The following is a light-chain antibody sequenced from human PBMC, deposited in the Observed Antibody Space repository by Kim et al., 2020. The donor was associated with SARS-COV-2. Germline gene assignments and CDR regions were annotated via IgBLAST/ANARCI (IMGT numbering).Light chain of an antibody. J-gene: IGKJ5*01. CDR1: QDIRND. CDR2: GAS. V-gene: IGKV1-17*01. Sequence: ESVGDRDTITCRASQDIRNDLGWYQQNPGRAPKRLIYGASSLKSGVPSRFSGSGSGTEFTLTISSLQPEDFATYFCLQHNTYPSTCGQGTRLEIK. CDR3: LQHNTYPST.